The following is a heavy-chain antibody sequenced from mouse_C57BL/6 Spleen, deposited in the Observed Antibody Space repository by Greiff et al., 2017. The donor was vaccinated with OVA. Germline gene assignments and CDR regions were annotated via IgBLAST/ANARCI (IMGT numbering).Heavy chain of an antibody. J-gene: IGHJ4*01. Sequence: QVQLQQSGAELVKPGASVKISCKASGYAFSSYWMNWVKQRPGKGLEWIRQIYPGDGDTNYNGKFKGKATLTADKSSSTAYMQLSSLTSEDSAVYFCARGVTTVVAYYAMDYWGQGTSVTVSS. CDR3: ARGVTTVVAYYAMDY. CDR2: IYPGDGDT. V-gene: IGHV1-80*01. D-gene: IGHD1-1*01. CDR1: GYAFSSYW.